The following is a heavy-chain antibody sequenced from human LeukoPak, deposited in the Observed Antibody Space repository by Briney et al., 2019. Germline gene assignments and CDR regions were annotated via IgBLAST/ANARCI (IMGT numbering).Heavy chain of an antibody. D-gene: IGHD6-19*01. CDR3: ARIAVAGSVRDDAFDI. CDR1: GYTLTELS. Sequence: ASVKVSCKVSGYTLTELSMHWVRQAPGKGLEWMGGFDPEDGETIYAQKFQGRVTMTEDTSTDTAYMELSSLRSEDTAVYYCARIAVAGSVRDDAFDIWGQGTMVTVSS. CDR2: FDPEDGET. J-gene: IGHJ3*02. V-gene: IGHV1-24*01.